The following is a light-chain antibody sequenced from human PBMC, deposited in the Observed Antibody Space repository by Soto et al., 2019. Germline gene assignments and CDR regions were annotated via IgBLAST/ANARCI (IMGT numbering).Light chain of an antibody. CDR1: QSVSSSY. CDR2: GAS. J-gene: IGKJ1*01. CDR3: QQYGSSRT. V-gene: IGKV3-20*01. Sequence: EIVLTQSPGTLSLSPGERATLSCRASQSVSSSYLAWYQQKPGQAPRLLIYGASSRAPGIPDRFSGSGSGTDFTLTISRLEPEDFAVSYCQQYGSSRTFGQGTK.